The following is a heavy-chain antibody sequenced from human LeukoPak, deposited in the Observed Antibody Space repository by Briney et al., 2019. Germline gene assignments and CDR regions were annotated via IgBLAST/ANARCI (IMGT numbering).Heavy chain of an antibody. CDR1: GGTFGSYA. CDR3: ASSSGGPMVRGVMDV. V-gene: IGHV1-69*04. J-gene: IGHJ6*02. D-gene: IGHD3-10*01. Sequence: SVKVSCKASGGTFGSYAISWVRQAPGQGLEWKGRIIPIFGIANYAQKFQGRVTITADKSTSTAYMELSSLRSEDTAVYYCASSSGGPMVRGVMDVWGQGTTVTVSS. CDR2: IIPIFGIA.